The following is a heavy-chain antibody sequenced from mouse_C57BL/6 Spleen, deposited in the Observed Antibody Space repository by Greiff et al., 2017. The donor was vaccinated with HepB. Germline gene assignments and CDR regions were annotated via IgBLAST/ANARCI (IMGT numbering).Heavy chain of an antibody. Sequence: QVQLKQPGAELVKPGASVKLSCKASGYTFTSYWMHWVKQRPGRGLEWIGRIDPNSGGTKYNEKFKSKATLTVDKPSSTAYMQLSSLTSEDSAVYYCAREDYYYGSSWFAYWGQGTLVTVSA. CDR3: AREDYYYGSSWFAY. CDR1: GYTFTSYW. V-gene: IGHV1-72*01. D-gene: IGHD1-1*01. J-gene: IGHJ3*01. CDR2: IDPNSGGT.